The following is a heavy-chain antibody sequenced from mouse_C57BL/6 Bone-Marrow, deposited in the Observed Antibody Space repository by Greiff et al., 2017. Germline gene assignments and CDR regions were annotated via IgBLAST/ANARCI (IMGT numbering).Heavy chain of an antibody. Sequence: QVQLQQPGAELVKPGASVKMSCKASGYTFTSYWITWVKQRPGQGLEWIGDIYPGSGSTNYNEKFKSKATLTVDPSSSTAYMQLSSLTSEDSAVYFCARDGGIYYDPFAYWGQGTLVTVSA. J-gene: IGHJ3*01. CDR1: GYTFTSYW. CDR2: IYPGSGST. D-gene: IGHD2-4*01. CDR3: ARDGGIYYDPFAY. V-gene: IGHV1-55*01.